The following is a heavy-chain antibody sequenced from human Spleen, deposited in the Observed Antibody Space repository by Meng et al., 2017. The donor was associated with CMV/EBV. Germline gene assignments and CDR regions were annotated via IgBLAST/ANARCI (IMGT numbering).Heavy chain of an antibody. D-gene: IGHD6-6*01. CDR2: INHSGST. CDR1: GGSFSGYY. Sequence: SETLSLTCAVYGGSFSGYYWSWIRQPPGKGLEWIGEINHSGSTNYNPSLKSRVTISVDTSKNQFSLKLSSVTAADTVVYYCARGRRDGSSSVYYFDYWGQGTLVTVSS. J-gene: IGHJ4*02. V-gene: IGHV4-34*01. CDR3: ARGRRDGSSSVYYFDY.